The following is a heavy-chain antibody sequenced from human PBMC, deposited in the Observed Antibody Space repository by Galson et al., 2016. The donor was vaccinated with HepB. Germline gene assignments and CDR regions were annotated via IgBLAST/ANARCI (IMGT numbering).Heavy chain of an antibody. CDR1: GFTFTNHW. D-gene: IGHD2-15*01. CDR3: AKDVVVAASYHYYYYDMDV. J-gene: IGHJ6*02. Sequence: SLRLSCAASGFTFTNHWMTWVRQVTGKGLEWVANIKEDGSARYYVDSVKGRFIISRDNSKNTLFLQMNSLRAEDTAVYYCAKDVVVAASYHYYYYDMDVWGQGTTVTVSS. CDR2: IKEDGSAR. V-gene: IGHV3-7*01.